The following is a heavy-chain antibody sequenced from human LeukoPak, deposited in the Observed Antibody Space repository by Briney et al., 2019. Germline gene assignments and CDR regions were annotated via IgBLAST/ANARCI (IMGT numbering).Heavy chain of an antibody. D-gene: IGHD3-22*01. CDR2: ISSTSSTI. V-gene: IGHV3-48*01. CDR3: ARDYYDSSGYYYHRHLDY. J-gene: IGHJ4*02. Sequence: GGSLRLSCAASGFTFSSYDMHWVRQDPGKGLEWVSYISSTSSTIYYADSVKGRFTISRDNAKNSLYLQMNSLRAEDTAVYYCARDYYDSSGYYYHRHLDYWGQGTLVTVSS. CDR1: GFTFSSYD.